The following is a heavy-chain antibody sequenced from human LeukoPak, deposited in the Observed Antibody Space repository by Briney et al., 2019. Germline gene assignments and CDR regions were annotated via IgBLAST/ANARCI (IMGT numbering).Heavy chain of an antibody. CDR2: IKQDGSDK. Sequence: SGGSLRLSCAASGFTFSSYWMSWVRQAPGKGLEWVADIKQDGSDKYYVDSVKGRFTISRDNAKNSLNLQMSSLRAEDTAVYYCAREGLWVGPDSGKTRHPYWEIWGHGTMVTVSS. CDR1: GFTFSSYW. D-gene: IGHD2-21*01. J-gene: IGHJ3*02. CDR3: AREGLWVGPDSGKTRHPYWEI. V-gene: IGHV3-7*04.